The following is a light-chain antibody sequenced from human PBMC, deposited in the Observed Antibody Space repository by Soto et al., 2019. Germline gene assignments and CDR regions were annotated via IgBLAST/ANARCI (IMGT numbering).Light chain of an antibody. V-gene: IGKV3-20*01. CDR3: QQYGSSPPCT. CDR1: QSVSSSY. Sequence: EIVLTQSPGTLSLSPGERATLSCRASQSVSSSYFAWYQQKPGQAPRLLIYGASSRATGISDRCSCSGSGTDFTLTISSLEPDDFAVDYCQQYGSSPPCTFGQGTKVEIK. J-gene: IGKJ2*02. CDR2: GAS.